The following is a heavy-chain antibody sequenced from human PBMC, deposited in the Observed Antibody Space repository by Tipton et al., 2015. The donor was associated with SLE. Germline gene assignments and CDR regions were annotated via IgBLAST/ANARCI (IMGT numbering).Heavy chain of an antibody. V-gene: IGHV4-30-2*01. D-gene: IGHD6-19*01. CDR2: IYHSGST. CDR3: ARGGEAVAGTSYFQH. CDR1: GGSISSGGYS. J-gene: IGHJ1*01. Sequence: TLSLTCAVSGGSISSGGYSWSWIRQPPGKGLEWIGYIYHSGSTYYNPSLKSRVTISVDTSKNQFSLKLGSVTAADTAVYYCARGGEAVAGTSYFQHWGQGTLVTVSS.